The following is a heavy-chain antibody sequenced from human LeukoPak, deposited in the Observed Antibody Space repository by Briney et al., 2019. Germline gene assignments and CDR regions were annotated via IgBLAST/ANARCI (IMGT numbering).Heavy chain of an antibody. J-gene: IGHJ4*02. D-gene: IGHD5-18*01. CDR2: IYKGGST. V-gene: IGHV3-53*04. CDR3: AKSRENSYGSFDY. CDR1: GFTVSGNY. Sequence: PGGSLRLSCAASGFTVSGNYMSWVRQAPGKGLEWVSVIYKGGSTYYADSVKGRFTISRHNSKNTLDLQMDSLKPEDTAVYYCAKSRENSYGSFDYWGQGTLVTVS.